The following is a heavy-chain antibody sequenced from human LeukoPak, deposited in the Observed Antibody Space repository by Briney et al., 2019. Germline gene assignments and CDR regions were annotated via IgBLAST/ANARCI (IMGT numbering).Heavy chain of an antibody. Sequence: GGSLRLSCAASGFTFSSYGMHWVRQAPGKGLEWVAVIWYDGSNKYYADSVKGRFTISRDNSKNTLYLQMNSLRAEDTAVYYCARDLYDSSGYYPIDYWGQGTLVTVSS. J-gene: IGHJ4*02. CDR3: ARDLYDSSGYYPIDY. V-gene: IGHV3-33*01. D-gene: IGHD3-22*01. CDR2: IWYDGSNK. CDR1: GFTFSSYG.